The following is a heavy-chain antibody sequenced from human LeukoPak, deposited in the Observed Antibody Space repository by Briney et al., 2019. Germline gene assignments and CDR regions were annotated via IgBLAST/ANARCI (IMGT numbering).Heavy chain of an antibody. CDR2: INHSGST. D-gene: IGHD3-22*01. V-gene: IGHV4-34*01. CDR3: ARGRAYYDSSGYCNLFDY. CDR1: GGSFSGYY. J-gene: IGHJ4*02. Sequence: SETLSLTCAVYGGSFSGYYWSWIRQPPGKGLEWIGEINHSGSTNYNPSLKSRVTISVDTSKNQFSLKPSSVTAADTAVYYCARGRAYYDSSGYCNLFDYWGQGTLVTVSS.